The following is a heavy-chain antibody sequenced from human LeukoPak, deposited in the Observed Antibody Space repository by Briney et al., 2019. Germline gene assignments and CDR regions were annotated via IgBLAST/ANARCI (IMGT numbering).Heavy chain of an antibody. CDR3: ARIVRGVISPDDAFDI. V-gene: IGHV4-59*01. J-gene: IGHJ3*02. Sequence: SETLSLTCTVSGGSISSYYWSWLRQPPGKGVEWIGYIYYSGSTNYNPSLKSRVTISVDTSKNQFSLKLSSVTAADTAVYYCARIVRGVISPDDAFDIWGQGTMVTVSS. CDR2: IYYSGST. CDR1: GGSISSYY. D-gene: IGHD3-10*01.